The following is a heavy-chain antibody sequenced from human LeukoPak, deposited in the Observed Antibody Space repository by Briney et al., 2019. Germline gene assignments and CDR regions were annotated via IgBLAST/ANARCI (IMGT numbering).Heavy chain of an antibody. Sequence: SETLSLTCTVSGGSISSYYWSWIRQPPGKGLEWIGYIYYSGSTNYNPSLKSRVTISGDTSKNQFSLKLSSVTAADTAVYYCARDPGSGSYFLNYYYYGMDVWGKGTTVTVSS. CDR2: IYYSGST. D-gene: IGHD3-10*01. CDR3: ARDPGSGSYFLNYYYYGMDV. CDR1: GGSISSYY. V-gene: IGHV4-59*01. J-gene: IGHJ6*04.